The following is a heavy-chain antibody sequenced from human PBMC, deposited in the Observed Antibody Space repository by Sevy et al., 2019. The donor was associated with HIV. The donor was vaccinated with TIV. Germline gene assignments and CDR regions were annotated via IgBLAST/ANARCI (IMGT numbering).Heavy chain of an antibody. CDR3: ANSRGRYVGGSSRYYDFAMDV. D-gene: IGHD3-10*02. Sequence: GGSLRLSCAAAGFSFRSHGMHWVRQAPGKGLEWVAGISSDGSSQDYGDSVKGRFTISRDNSKDTVYLQMNSLRPEDTAGYYCANSRGRYVGGSSRYYDFAMDVWGQGTTVSVSS. V-gene: IGHV3-30*18. CDR1: GFSFRSHG. CDR2: ISSDGSSQ. J-gene: IGHJ6*02.